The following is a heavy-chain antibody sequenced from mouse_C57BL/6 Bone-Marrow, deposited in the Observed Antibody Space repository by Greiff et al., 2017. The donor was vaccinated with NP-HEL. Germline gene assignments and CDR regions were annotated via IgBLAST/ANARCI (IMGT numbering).Heavy chain of an antibody. J-gene: IGHJ3*01. CDR3: ARGRLSFAY. CDR1: GYTFTSYT. CDR2: INPSSGYT. Sequence: VQLVESGADLARPGASVKMSCKASGYTFTSYTMHWVKQRPGQGLEWIGYINPSSGYTKYNQKFKDKATLTADKSSSTAYMQLSSLTSEDSAVYYCARGRLSFAYWGQGTLVTVSA. V-gene: IGHV1-4*01.